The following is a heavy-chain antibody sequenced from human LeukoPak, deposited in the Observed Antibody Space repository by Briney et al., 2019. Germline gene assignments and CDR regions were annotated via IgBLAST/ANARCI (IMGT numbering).Heavy chain of an antibody. Sequence: PSETLSLTCAVYGGSFSGYYWSWIRQPPGKGLEWIGEINHSGSTNYNPSLKSRVTISVDTSKNQFSLKLSSVTAADTAVYYCARANPLGYCSGGSCLDAFDIWGQGTMVTVSS. V-gene: IGHV4-34*01. CDR2: INHSGST. CDR1: GGSFSGYY. CDR3: ARANPLGYCSGGSCLDAFDI. J-gene: IGHJ3*02. D-gene: IGHD2-15*01.